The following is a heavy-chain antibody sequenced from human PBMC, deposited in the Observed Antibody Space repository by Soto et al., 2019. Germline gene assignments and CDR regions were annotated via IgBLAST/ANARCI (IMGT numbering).Heavy chain of an antibody. CDR1: GYTFTGYA. V-gene: IGHV1-3*01. CDR2: INAGNGNT. J-gene: IGHJ3*02. Sequence: ASVKVSCKASGYTFTGYAMHWVCQAPGQRLEWMGWINAGNGNTKYSQKFQGRFTITRDTSASTAYMELSSLRSEDTAVYYCATFPQSLDWLGNDAFDIWGQGTMVTVSS. D-gene: IGHD3-9*01. CDR3: ATFPQSLDWLGNDAFDI.